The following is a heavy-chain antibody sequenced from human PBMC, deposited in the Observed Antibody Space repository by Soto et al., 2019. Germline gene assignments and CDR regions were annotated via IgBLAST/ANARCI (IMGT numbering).Heavy chain of an antibody. CDR2: ISWDGGST. V-gene: IGHV3-43*01. D-gene: IGHD5-18*01. CDR3: AKDITDTAMYPDAYYYYYYYGMDV. J-gene: IGHJ6*02. Sequence: GGSLRLSCAASGFTFDDYTMHWVRQAPGKGLEWVSLISWDGGSTYYADSVKGRFTISRDNSKNSLYLQMNSLRTEDTALYYCAKDITDTAMYPDAYYYYYYYGMDVWGQGTTVTVSS. CDR1: GFTFDDYT.